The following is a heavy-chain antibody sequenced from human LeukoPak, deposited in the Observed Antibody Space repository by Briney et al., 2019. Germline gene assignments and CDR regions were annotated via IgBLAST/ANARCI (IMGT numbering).Heavy chain of an antibody. D-gene: IGHD3-22*01. Sequence: GESLKISCKGSGYSFTSYWIGWVRQMPGKGLEWMGIIYPGDSDTRYSPSFQGQVTISADKSISTAYLQWSSLKASDTAMYYCARPTPYYYDSSGYYPIDYWGQGTLVTVSS. CDR2: IYPGDSDT. J-gene: IGHJ4*02. V-gene: IGHV5-51*01. CDR1: GYSFTSYW. CDR3: ARPTPYYYDSSGYYPIDY.